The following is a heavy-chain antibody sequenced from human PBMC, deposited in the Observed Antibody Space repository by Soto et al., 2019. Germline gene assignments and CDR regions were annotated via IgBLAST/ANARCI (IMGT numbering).Heavy chain of an antibody. CDR3: ARLYGNYAHHDAFDI. D-gene: IGHD4-17*01. J-gene: IGHJ3*02. Sequence: VASVKVSCKASGGTFSSYAISWVRQAPGQGLEWMGGIIPIFGTANYAQKFQGRVTITADESTSTAYMELSSLRSEDTAVYYCARLYGNYAHHDAFDIWGQGAMVTVSS. V-gene: IGHV1-69*13. CDR1: GGTFSSYA. CDR2: IIPIFGTA.